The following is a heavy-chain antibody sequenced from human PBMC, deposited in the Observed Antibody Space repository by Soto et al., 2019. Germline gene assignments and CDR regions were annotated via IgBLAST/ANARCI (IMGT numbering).Heavy chain of an antibody. CDR1: GDSMTKYY. Sequence: PSETLSLTCTVSGDSMTKYYWSWIRQPAGKGLEWIGRIYTSGSTNYNPSLKSRVTMSIDTSNNHFSLSLKSVTAADTAVYYCARAVGAAYYFDFSGQGALVTVSS. CDR2: IYTSGST. J-gene: IGHJ4*02. D-gene: IGHD1-26*01. CDR3: ARAVGAAYYFDF. V-gene: IGHV4-4*07.